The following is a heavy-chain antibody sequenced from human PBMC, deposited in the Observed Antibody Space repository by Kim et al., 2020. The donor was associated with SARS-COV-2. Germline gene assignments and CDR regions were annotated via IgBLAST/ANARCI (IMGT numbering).Heavy chain of an antibody. CDR1: GFTFSSYA. J-gene: IGHJ4*02. D-gene: IGHD1-26*01. V-gene: IGHV3-30*04. CDR2: ISYDGSNK. CDR3: ARAYPIGGGDYSVY. Sequence: GGSLRLSCAASGFTFSSYAMHWVRQAPGKGLEWVAVISYDGSNKYYADSVKGRFTISRDNSKNTLYLQMNSLRAEDTAVYYCARAYPIGGGDYSVYWGQETLVTVSS.